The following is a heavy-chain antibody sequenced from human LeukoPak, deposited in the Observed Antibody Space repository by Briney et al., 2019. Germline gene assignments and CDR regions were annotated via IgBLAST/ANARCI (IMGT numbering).Heavy chain of an antibody. CDR3: ARVKDWMLPDDAFDI. J-gene: IGHJ3*02. CDR2: MNPNSGNT. D-gene: IGHD3/OR15-3a*01. V-gene: IGHV1-8*03. Sequence: ASVNVSCKASGYIFTSYDINWVRQATGQGLEWMGWMNPNSGNTGYAQKFQGRVTITRNTSISTAYMELSSLRSEDTAVYYCARVKDWMLPDDAFDIWGQGTMVTVSS. CDR1: GYIFTSYD.